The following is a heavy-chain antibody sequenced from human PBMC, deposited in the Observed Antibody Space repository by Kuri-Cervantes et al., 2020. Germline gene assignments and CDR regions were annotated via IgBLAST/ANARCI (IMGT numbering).Heavy chain of an antibody. CDR2: INHSGST. CDR1: GGSFSGYY. D-gene: IGHD4-11*01. V-gene: IGHV4-34*01. Sequence: SETLSLTCAVYGGSFSGYYWSWIRQPPGKGLEWIGEINHSGSTNYNPSLKSRVTISVDTSKNQFSLKLSSVTAADTAVYYCARLLTTVTTSPAFPMYFFYYMDIWGKGTTVTVSS. J-gene: IGHJ6*03. CDR3: ARLLTTVTTSPAFPMYFFYYMDI.